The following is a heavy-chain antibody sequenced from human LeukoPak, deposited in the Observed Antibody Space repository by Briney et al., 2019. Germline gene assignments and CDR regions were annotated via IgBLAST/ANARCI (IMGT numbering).Heavy chain of an antibody. CDR2: IYNSGST. V-gene: IGHV4-4*09. D-gene: IGHD1-14*01. J-gene: IGHJ4*02. CDR3: ARANRYAGGDRHFDY. CDR1: GGSISSYY. Sequence: PSETLSLTCTVSGGSISSYYWSWIRQPPGQGLEWVGYIYNSGSTNYNPSLKSRVTISLDTSKNQFSLKLSSVTAADTAVYFCARANRYAGGDRHFDYWGQGTLVTVSS.